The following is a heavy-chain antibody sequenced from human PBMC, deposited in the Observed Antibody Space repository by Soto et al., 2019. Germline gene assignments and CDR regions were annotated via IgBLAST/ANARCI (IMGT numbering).Heavy chain of an antibody. Sequence: SETLSLTCTVSVGSISSYYWSWIRQPPGKGLEWIGYIYYSGSTNYNPSLKSRVTISVDTSKNQFSLKLSSVTAADTAVYYCARRVKHHYYYYYMDVWGKGTTVTVSS. D-gene: IGHD3-3*01. V-gene: IGHV4-59*08. CDR3: ARRVKHHYYYYYMDV. CDR2: IYYSGST. J-gene: IGHJ6*03. CDR1: VGSISSYY.